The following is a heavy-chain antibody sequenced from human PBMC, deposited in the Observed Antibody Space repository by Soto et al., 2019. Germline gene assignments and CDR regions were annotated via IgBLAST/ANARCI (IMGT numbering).Heavy chain of an antibody. D-gene: IGHD3-10*01. CDR1: GGSISSYY. CDR2: IYYSGST. CDR3: ARGGIGSGHY. J-gene: IGHJ4*02. V-gene: IGHV4-59*01. Sequence: SETLSLTCTVSGGSISSYYWSWIRQPPGKGLEWIGYIYYSGSTNYNPSLKSRVTISVDTSKNQFSLKLSSVTAADTAVYYCARGGIGSGHYWGQGTLVTVSS.